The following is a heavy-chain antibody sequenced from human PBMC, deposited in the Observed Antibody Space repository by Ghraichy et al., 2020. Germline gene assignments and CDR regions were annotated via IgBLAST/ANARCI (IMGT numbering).Heavy chain of an antibody. CDR3: AKEGLNRSYWGFPTATDS. J-gene: IGHJ4*02. Sequence: GGSLRLSCAASGFTFKICAMRWVRQAPGKGLEWVSTVSDSGYSAYYADSVAGRFTISRDNSKDTLYLQMNSLRDEATAVYYCAKEGLNRSYWGFPTATDSWGQGTLVAVSS. CDR2: VSDSGYSA. D-gene: IGHD7-27*01. CDR1: GFTFKICA. V-gene: IGHV3-23*01.